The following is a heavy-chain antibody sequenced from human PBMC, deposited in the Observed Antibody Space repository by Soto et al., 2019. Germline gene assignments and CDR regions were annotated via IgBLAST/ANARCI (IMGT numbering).Heavy chain of an antibody. J-gene: IGHJ4*02. D-gene: IGHD2-21*01. V-gene: IGHV3-48*03. CDR2: ITGSGGVM. CDR1: GFDFSGSE. Sequence: EVKLVESGGALVQPGGSLRLSCTASGFDFSGSEMNWFRQAPGKGLEWVAYITGSGGVMFHADSVKGRFSISRDNAKNSLFLEMSDLIADDTGVYYCAKVAPFILGSPFWGQGTLVTVSS. CDR3: AKVAPFILGSPF.